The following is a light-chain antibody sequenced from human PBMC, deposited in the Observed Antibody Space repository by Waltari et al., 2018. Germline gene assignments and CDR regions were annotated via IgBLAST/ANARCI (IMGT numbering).Light chain of an antibody. CDR1: TSNIGNNY. V-gene: IGLV1-51*02. J-gene: IGLJ2*01. CDR2: GND. Sequence: QSVLTQPPSVSAAPGQKVTISCSGSTSNIGNNYVSWYQQCPGAAPKVLIYGNDKRATGIPDRCSGSKSGTSATLDITGLQTGDEADYYCGTWDNTLSAVFGGGTKVTVL. CDR3: GTWDNTLSAV.